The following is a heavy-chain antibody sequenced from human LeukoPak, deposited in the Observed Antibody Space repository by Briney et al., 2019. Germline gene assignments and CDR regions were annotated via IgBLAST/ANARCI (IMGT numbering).Heavy chain of an antibody. V-gene: IGHV4-39*07. CDR2: IYYSGST. J-gene: IGHJ4*02. D-gene: IGHD3-22*01. CDR1: GGSISSSSYY. Sequence: PSETLSLTCTVSGGSISSSSYYWGWIRQPPGKGLEWIGSIYYSGSTYYNPSLKSRVTISVDTSKNQFSLKLTSVTAADTAVYFCAREGHYDSSGYSLWGQGTLVTVSS. CDR3: AREGHYDSSGYSL.